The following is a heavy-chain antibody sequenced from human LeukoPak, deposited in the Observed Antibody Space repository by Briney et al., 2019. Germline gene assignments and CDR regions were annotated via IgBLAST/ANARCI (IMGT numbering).Heavy chain of an antibody. CDR1: GFTFDDYG. D-gene: IGHD5-12*01. CDR2: IKYNGGST. J-gene: IGHJ4*02. CDR3: ARVTYYDSLYYFDY. V-gene: IGHV3-20*04. Sequence: PGGSLRLSCAASGFTFDDYGLSWVRQAPGKGLEWVSGIKYNGGSTGYADSVKGRFTISRDNAKNSLYLQMNSLRAEDTALYYCARVTYYDSLYYFDYWGQGTLVSVSS.